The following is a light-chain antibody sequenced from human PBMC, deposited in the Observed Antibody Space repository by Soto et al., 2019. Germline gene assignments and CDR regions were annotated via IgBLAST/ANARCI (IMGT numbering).Light chain of an antibody. Sequence: EIVLTQSPGTLSLSPGARATLSCRASQSVSRNFLVWYQQKPGQAPRLLIYGASSRATGIPDRFSGSGVGRDFTLTISDLQPEDFATYYCQHSYSTRTFGQGTKVERK. CDR2: GAS. CDR3: QHSYSTRT. V-gene: IGKV3-20*01. J-gene: IGKJ1*01. CDR1: QSVSRNF.